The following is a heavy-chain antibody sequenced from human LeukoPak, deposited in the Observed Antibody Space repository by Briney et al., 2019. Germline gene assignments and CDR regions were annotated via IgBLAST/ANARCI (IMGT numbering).Heavy chain of an antibody. J-gene: IGHJ4*02. CDR3: ARDQALQLVGDS. D-gene: IGHD6-13*01. Sequence: GGSLRLSCAASGFTFDTHHMSWVRQAPGKGLEWLSDITGSGGTTHYSDSVTGRFTISRDNSKNTLYLQMDSLRVEDTAVYYCARDQALQLVGDSWGQGTLVSVSS. CDR2: ITGSGGTT. V-gene: IGHV3-23*01. CDR1: GFTFDTHH.